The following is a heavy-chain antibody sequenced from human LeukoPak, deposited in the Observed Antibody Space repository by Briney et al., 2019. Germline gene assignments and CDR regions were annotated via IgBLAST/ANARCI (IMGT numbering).Heavy chain of an antibody. CDR2: IEHRGRS. CDR3: ARVVGATSIDY. D-gene: IGHD2-15*01. J-gene: IGHJ4*02. Sequence: SETLSLTCSVSGSSISSDYYWGWVRPPPGKGLEWIGSIEHRGRSYYNPSLKSRVTISVDTSKNQFSLQLSSVTAADTAVYYCARVVGATSIDYWGQGILVTVSS. V-gene: IGHV4-38-2*02. CDR1: GSSISSDYY.